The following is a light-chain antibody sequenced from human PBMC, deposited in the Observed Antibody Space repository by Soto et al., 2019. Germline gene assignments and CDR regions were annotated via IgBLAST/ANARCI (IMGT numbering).Light chain of an antibody. CDR3: SSYRSSTTGV. CDR1: SSDVGGYNY. Sequence: QSVLTQPASVSGSPGQSITISCTGTSSDVGGYNYVSWYQQHPGKAPKLMIYEVNNRPSGVSNRFAGSKSGNTASLTISGLQAEDEADYYCSSYRSSTTGVFGGGTKLTVL. V-gene: IGLV2-14*01. J-gene: IGLJ3*02. CDR2: EVN.